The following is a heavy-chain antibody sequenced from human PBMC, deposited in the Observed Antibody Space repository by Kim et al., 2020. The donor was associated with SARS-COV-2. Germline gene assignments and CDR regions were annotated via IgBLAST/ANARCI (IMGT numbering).Heavy chain of an antibody. CDR2: IYYSGST. CDR3: ARVVPITLIVVVITPSGAFDI. Sequence: SETLSLTCTVSGGSISSSSYYWGWIRQPPGKGLEWIGSIYYSGSTYYNPSLKSRVTISVDTCKNQFSLKLSSVTAADTAVYYCARVVPITLIVVVITPSGAFDIWGQGTMVTVSS. CDR1: GGSISSSSYY. J-gene: IGHJ3*02. D-gene: IGHD3-22*01. V-gene: IGHV4-39*01.